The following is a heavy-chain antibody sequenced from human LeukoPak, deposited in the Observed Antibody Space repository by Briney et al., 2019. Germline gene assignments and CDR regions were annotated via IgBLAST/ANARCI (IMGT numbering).Heavy chain of an antibody. V-gene: IGHV3-53*01. CDR1: GFTVSNNY. CDR2: IYSGGST. Sequence: GGSLTLSCPASGFTVSNNYISWVRPAPGRGRDGVACIYSGGSTYYAESVKGRFTTSKDNSKNTLYLQINSLRAEDTAVYYCARYRDDWNDDLFDYWGQGTLVTVSS. J-gene: IGHJ4*02. CDR3: ARYRDDWNDDLFDY. D-gene: IGHD1-1*01.